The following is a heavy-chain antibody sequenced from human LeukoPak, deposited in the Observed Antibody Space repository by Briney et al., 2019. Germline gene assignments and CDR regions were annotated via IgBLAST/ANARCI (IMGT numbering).Heavy chain of an antibody. CDR3: ASHDYYGSGSYFSY. CDR2: INPNSGST. Sequence: ASVKVSCKASGYTFTGYYMHWVRQAPGQGLEWMGWINPNSGSTNYAQKFQGRVTMTRDTSISTAYMELSRLRSDDTAVYYCASHDYYGSGSYFSYWGQGTLVTVSS. D-gene: IGHD3-10*01. J-gene: IGHJ4*02. V-gene: IGHV1-2*02. CDR1: GYTFTGYY.